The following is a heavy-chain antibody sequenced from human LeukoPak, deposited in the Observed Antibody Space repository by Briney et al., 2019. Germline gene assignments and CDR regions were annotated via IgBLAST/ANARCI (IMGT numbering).Heavy chain of an antibody. CDR2: ISSSSSYI. CDR3: AISDYHKGAFDI. D-gene: IGHD4-17*01. Sequence: GGSLRLSCAASGFTFSSYSMNWVRQAPGKGLEWVSSISSSSSYIYYADSVKGRFTISRDNAKNSLYLQMNSLRAEDTAVYYCAISDYHKGAFDIWGQGTMVTVSS. CDR1: GFTFSSYS. J-gene: IGHJ3*02. V-gene: IGHV3-21*01.